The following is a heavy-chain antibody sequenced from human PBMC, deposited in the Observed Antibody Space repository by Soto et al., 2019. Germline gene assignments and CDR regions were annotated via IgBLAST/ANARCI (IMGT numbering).Heavy chain of an antibody. CDR2: ISFDGSTT. CDR3: TDKVELLY. V-gene: IGHV3-30-3*01. D-gene: IGHD1-7*01. CDR1: GLTFSNYA. J-gene: IGHJ4*02. Sequence: GGSLRLSCATSGLTFSNYAFHWVRRAPGKGLEWVAVISFDGSTTFYADSVKGRFTISRDNSKNTIYLQMNSLRPEDTAVYYCTDKVELLYWGQGTLVTVSS.